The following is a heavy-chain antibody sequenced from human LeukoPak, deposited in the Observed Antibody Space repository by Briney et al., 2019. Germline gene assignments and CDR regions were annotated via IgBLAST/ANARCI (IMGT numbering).Heavy chain of an antibody. J-gene: IGHJ3*02. CDR2: MNPNSGNT. V-gene: IGHV1-8*03. D-gene: IGHD1-26*01. CDR1: GYTFTSYD. Sequence: ASVKVSCKASGYTFTSYDINWVRQATGQGLEWMGWMNPNSGNTGYAQKFQGRVTITRNTSISTAYMELRSLRSDDTAVYYCARVTAVGSYFNAFDIWGQGTMVTVSS. CDR3: ARVTAVGSYFNAFDI.